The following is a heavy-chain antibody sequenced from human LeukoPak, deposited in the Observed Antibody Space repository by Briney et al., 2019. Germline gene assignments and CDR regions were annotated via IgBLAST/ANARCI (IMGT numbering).Heavy chain of an antibody. D-gene: IGHD4-4*01. V-gene: IGHV1-18*01. CDR1: GYTFSSYG. Sequence: ASVKVSCKASGYTFSSYGIAWVRQAPRQGLDWMGWISPYNGNTNYAQKFQGRVTMTTDTSTSTAYMELRRLRSDDTAVYYCASVVTTGYFDYWGQGTLVTVSS. J-gene: IGHJ4*02. CDR2: ISPYNGNT. CDR3: ASVVTTGYFDY.